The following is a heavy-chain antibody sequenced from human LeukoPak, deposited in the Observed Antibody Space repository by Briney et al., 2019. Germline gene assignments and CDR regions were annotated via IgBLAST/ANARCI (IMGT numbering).Heavy chain of an antibody. Sequence: SETLSLTCAVYGGSFSGYYWSWIRQPPGKGLEWIGEINHSGSTNYNPSLKSRVTISVDTSKNQFSLKLSFVTAADTAVYYCARGYSGYDYGASYYYYMDVWGKGTTVTVSS. J-gene: IGHJ6*03. CDR3: ARGYSGYDYGASYYYYMDV. CDR1: GGSFSGYY. CDR2: INHSGST. V-gene: IGHV4-34*01. D-gene: IGHD5-12*01.